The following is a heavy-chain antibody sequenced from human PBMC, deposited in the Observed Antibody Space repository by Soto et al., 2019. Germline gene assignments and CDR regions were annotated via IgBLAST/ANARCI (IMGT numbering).Heavy chain of an antibody. CDR2: IYYSGST. V-gene: IGHV4-61*01. D-gene: IGHD1-26*01. CDR3: AREWAEAAPYYYYYGMDV. CDR1: GGSVSSGSYY. J-gene: IGHJ6*02. Sequence: PSETLSLTCTVSGGSVSSGSYYWSWIRQPPGKGLEWIGYIYYSGSTNYNPSLKSRVTISVDTSKNQFSLKLSSVTAADTAVYYCAREWAEAAPYYYYYGMDVWGQGTTVTVSS.